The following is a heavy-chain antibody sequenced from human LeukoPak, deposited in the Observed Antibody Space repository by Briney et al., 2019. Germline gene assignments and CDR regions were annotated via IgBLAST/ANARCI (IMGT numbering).Heavy chain of an antibody. CDR3: ARVRGYYYDSSGYSFDY. CDR2: ISAYNGNT. V-gene: IGHV1-18*01. D-gene: IGHD3-22*01. J-gene: IGHJ4*02. CDR1: GYTFTSYG. Sequence: GASVKVSCKASGYTFTSYGISWVRQAPGQGLEWMEWISAYNGNTNYAQKLQGRVTMTTDTSTSTAYMELRSLRSDDTAVYYCARVRGYYYDSSGYSFDYWGQGTLVTVSS.